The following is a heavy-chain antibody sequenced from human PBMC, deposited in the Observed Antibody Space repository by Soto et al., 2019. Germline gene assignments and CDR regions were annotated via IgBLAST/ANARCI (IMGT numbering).Heavy chain of an antibody. J-gene: IGHJ6*02. CDR2: LKSDGRDT. CDR1: GFSFNDNW. CDR3: VREMPVPIRGGYYYYYVLDA. V-gene: IGHV3-74*01. D-gene: IGHD3-10*01. Sequence: PGGSLRLSCAASGFSFNDNWMHWVRQVPGKGLMWVSRLKSDGRDTIYADSVKGRFTVSRDSAKNTLYLQMNSLRVEDTAVYYCVREMPVPIRGGYYYYYVLDAWGQGTTVTVYS.